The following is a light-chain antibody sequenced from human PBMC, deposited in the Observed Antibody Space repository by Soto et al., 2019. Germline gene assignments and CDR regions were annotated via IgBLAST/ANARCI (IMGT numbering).Light chain of an antibody. CDR1: QSINTY. CDR2: GAS. Sequence: DIQMTQSPSSLSASVVDRVTITCQTSQSINTYLNWYQQKTGKAPKLLIYGASSLQSGVPLRFSGSGSGTDFTLTISSLEPEDFATYYCQESYSPLWGTCGQGTKVDI. CDR3: QESYSPLWGT. V-gene: IGKV1-39*01. J-gene: IGKJ1*01.